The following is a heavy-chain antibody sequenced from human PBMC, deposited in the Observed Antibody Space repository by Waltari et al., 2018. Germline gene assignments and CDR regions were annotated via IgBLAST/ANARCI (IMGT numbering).Heavy chain of an antibody. V-gene: IGHV3-53*01. CDR1: GFTVSSNY. J-gene: IGHJ6*02. CDR2: IYSGGST. Sequence: EVQLVESGGGLIQPGGSLRLSCAASGFTVSSNYMSWVRQAPGKGLEWVSVIYSGGSTYYADSVKGRFTISRDNSKNTLYLQMNSLRAEDTAVYYCARDSGSSWYPYYYYGMDVWGQGTTVTVSS. CDR3: ARDSGSSWYPYYYYGMDV. D-gene: IGHD6-13*01.